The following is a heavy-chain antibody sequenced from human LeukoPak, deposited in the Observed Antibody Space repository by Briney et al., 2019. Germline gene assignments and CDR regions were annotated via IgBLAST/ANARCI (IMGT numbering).Heavy chain of an antibody. CDR3: AKVFTYYYDSSGYPAGYFQH. D-gene: IGHD3-22*01. CDR2: IGGSDGNT. J-gene: IGHJ1*01. V-gene: IGHV3-23*01. Sequence: GGSLRLSCAASGSTFSSYAMSWVRQAPGMGLEWVSAIGGSDGNTYYADSVKGRFTISRDNSKNTLYLQMNSLRAEDTAVYYCAKVFTYYYDSSGYPAGYFQHWGQGTLVTVSS. CDR1: GSTFSSYA.